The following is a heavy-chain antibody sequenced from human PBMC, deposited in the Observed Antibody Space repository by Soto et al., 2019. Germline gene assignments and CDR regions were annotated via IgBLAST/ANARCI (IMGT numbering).Heavy chain of an antibody. CDR1: GFSLSTSGVG. CDR2: IYWDDDK. D-gene: IGHD1-1*01. V-gene: IGHV2-5*02. Sequence: QITLKESGPTLVKPTQTLTLTCTFSGFSLSTSGVGVGWIRQPPGKALEWLALIYWDDDKRYSPSLKSRLTXTXXTSKNQVVLTMTNMDPVDTATYYCAHHKGNPYLDYWGQGTLVTVSS. CDR3: AHHKGNPYLDY. J-gene: IGHJ4*02.